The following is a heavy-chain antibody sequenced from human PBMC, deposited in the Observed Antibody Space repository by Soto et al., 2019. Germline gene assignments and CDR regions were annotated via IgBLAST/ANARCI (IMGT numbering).Heavy chain of an antibody. D-gene: IGHD4-17*01. V-gene: IGHV3-23*01. CDR3: AKGVGTYGDNTERAERFDP. CDR2: ITDAGGRT. J-gene: IGHJ5*02. CDR1: GIIFNNYA. Sequence: EVQLLASGGGLVQPGGSLRLSCAASGIIFNNYAMSWVRQAPGKGLEWVSVITDAGGRTYYAASAQGRFTISRDNSKNTLYLQMHSPRAEDTAIYYSAKGVGTYGDNTERAERFDPWGQGTLVTVSS.